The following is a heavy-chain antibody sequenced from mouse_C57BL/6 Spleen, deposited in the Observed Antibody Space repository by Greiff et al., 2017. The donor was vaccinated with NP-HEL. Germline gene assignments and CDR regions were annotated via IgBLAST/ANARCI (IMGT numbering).Heavy chain of an antibody. D-gene: IGHD2-5*01. Sequence: VMLVESGPELVKPGASVKLSCKASGYTFTSYDINWVKQRPGQGLEWIGWIYPRDGSTKYNEKFKGKATLTVDTSSSTAYMELHSLTSEDSAVYFCASSSNFLFAYWGQGTLVTVSA. J-gene: IGHJ3*01. CDR2: IYPRDGST. CDR1: GYTFTSYD. CDR3: ASSSNFLFAY. V-gene: IGHV1-85*01.